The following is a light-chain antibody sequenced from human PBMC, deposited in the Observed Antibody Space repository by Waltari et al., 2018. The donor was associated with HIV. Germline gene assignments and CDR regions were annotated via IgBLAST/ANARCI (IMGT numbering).Light chain of an antibody. CDR3: QSYGSTNQV. Sequence: NFVLTQPHSVSESPGKTVTIYCTRNSGSIASNYFQRYQQRPGSSPTTVIYEDTQSPSGVPDRFSGSIDSSSNSASLIISGLTTEDEADYYCQSYGSTNQVFGGGTKLTVL. CDR1: SGSIASNY. J-gene: IGLJ2*01. CDR2: EDT. V-gene: IGLV6-57*01.